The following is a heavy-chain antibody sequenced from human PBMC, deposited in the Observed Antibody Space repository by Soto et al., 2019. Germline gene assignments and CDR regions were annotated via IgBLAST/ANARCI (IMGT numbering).Heavy chain of an antibody. CDR3: AIVGYYYGMDV. CDR2: IYYSGST. J-gene: IGHJ6*02. V-gene: IGHV4-30-4*01. D-gene: IGHD2-21*01. CDR1: GGSISSGDYY. Sequence: SSETLSLTCTVSGGSISSGDYYWSWIRQPPGKGLEWIGYIYYSGSTYYNPSLKSRDTISVDTSKNQFSLKLSSVTAADTAVYYCAIVGYYYGMDVWGQGTTVTVSS.